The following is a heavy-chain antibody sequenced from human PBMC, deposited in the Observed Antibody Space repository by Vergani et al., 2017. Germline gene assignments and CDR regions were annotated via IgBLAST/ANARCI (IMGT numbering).Heavy chain of an antibody. V-gene: IGHV4-61*02. Sequence: QVQLQESGPGLVKPSQTLSLTCTVSGGSISSGSYYWSWIRQPAGKGLEWIGRIYTSGSTNYNPSLKSRVTISVDTSKNQFSLKLSSVTAADTAVYYCASEGTSTGDPYWGQGTLVTVSS. CDR2: IYTSGST. CDR3: ASEGTSTGDPY. CDR1: GGSISSGSYY. D-gene: IGHD7-27*01. J-gene: IGHJ4*02.